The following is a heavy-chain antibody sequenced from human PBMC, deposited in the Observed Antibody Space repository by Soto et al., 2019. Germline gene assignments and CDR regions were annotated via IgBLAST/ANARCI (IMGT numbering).Heavy chain of an antibody. CDR1: GFTFSSYA. V-gene: IGHV3-30-3*01. J-gene: IGHJ5*02. D-gene: IGHD6-13*01. CDR3: ARASSSWYSTFDP. Sequence: GGSLRLSCAASGFTFSSYAMHWVRQAPGKGLEWVAVISYDGSNKYYADSVKGRFTISRDNSKNTLYLQMNSLRAEDTAVYYCARASSSWYSTFDPWGQGTLVTVSS. CDR2: ISYDGSNK.